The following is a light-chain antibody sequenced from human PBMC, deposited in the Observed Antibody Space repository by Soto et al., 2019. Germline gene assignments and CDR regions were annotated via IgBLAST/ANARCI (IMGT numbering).Light chain of an antibody. CDR1: SSDVGGYNY. Sequence: QSVLTQPASVSGYPGQSITISCTGRSSDVGGYNYVSWYQQHPGKAPKFMIYEVSRRPSGVSNRFSGSKSGNTASLTVSGLQAEDEADYYCSSYTTSNTYVFXTGTKVTVL. CDR3: SSYTTSNTYV. CDR2: EVS. J-gene: IGLJ1*01. V-gene: IGLV2-14*01.